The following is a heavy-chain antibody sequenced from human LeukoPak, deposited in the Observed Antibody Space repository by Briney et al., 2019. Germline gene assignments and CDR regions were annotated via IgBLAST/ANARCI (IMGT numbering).Heavy chain of an antibody. D-gene: IGHD6-19*01. CDR3: ARSNTPGIAVAGTGFDY. CDR1: GGSFSGYY. CDR2: INHSGST. V-gene: IGHV4-34*01. J-gene: IGHJ4*02. Sequence: SETLSLTCAVYGGSFSGYYWSWIRQPPGKGLEWIGEINHSGSTNYNPSLKSRVTISVDTSKNQFSLKLSSVTAADTAVYYCARSNTPGIAVAGTGFDYWGQGTLVTISS.